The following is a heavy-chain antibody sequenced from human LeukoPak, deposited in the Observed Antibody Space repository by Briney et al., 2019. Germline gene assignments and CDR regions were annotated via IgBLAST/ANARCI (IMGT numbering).Heavy chain of an antibody. CDR2: ISWNSGMI. CDR3: AKDSGGYSYPYYFDY. CDR1: GFTFDDYA. Sequence: GGSLRLSCEASGFTFDDYALHWVRQGPGKGLEWVSGISWNSGMIGYADSVKGRFTISRDNSKNTLYLQMNSLRAEDTAVYYCAKDSGGYSYPYYFDYWGQGTLVTVSS. D-gene: IGHD5-18*01. V-gene: IGHV3-9*01. J-gene: IGHJ4*02.